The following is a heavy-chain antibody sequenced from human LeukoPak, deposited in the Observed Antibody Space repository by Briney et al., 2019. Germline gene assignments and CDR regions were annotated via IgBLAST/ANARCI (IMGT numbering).Heavy chain of an antibody. CDR2: ISWNSGSI. CDR1: GFTFDDYA. CDR3: AKSISGSTGWFDP. Sequence: GGSLRLSCAASGFTFDDYAMHWVRQAPGKGLEWVSGISWNSGSIGYADSVKGRFTISGDNAKNSLYLQMNSLRAEDTALYYCAKSISGSTGWFDPWGQGTLVTVSS. D-gene: IGHD2-15*01. V-gene: IGHV3-9*01. J-gene: IGHJ5*02.